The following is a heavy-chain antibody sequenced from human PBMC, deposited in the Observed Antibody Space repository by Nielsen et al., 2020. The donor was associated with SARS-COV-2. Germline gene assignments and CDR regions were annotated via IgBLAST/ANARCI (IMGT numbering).Heavy chain of an antibody. J-gene: IGHJ3*02. CDR3: AKDDVVRGNAYDI. V-gene: IGHV3-23*01. CDR1: GFTFNIYA. D-gene: IGHD3-10*01. CDR2: TSASGGST. Sequence: ESLKISCAASGFTFNIYAMAWVRRAPGRGLEWVSGTSASGGSTYYADSVKGRFSISRDNSRNTLYLQMNSLRVEDTAIYFCAKDDVVRGNAYDIWGQVTVVTVSS.